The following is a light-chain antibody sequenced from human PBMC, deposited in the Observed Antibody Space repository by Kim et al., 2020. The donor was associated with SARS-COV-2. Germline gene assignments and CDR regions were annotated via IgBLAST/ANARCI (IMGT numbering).Light chain of an antibody. CDR1: QNVISSY. Sequence: EIVLTQSPGPLSLSPGERATLSCRASQNVISSYLAWYQQKPGQAPRLVIYGASNRATGIPDRFSGSGSGTDFTLTISRREPEDFPVYYCHQYGGWTFGQGAKVDSK. V-gene: IGKV3-20*01. CDR2: GAS. CDR3: HQYGGWT. J-gene: IGKJ1*01.